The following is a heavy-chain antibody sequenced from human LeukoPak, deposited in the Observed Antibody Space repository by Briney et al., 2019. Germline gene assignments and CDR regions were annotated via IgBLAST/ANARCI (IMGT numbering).Heavy chain of an antibody. CDR2: IYSSGST. Sequence: SETLSLTCSVSGGSVSSDSYFWNWVRQPPGTGLEWIGYIYSSGSTNYNRSLKSRVTISLDTSKNQFSLKLSSVTAADTAVYYCASGAITIFGVVNSFDYWGQGTLVTVSS. D-gene: IGHD3-3*01. J-gene: IGHJ4*02. V-gene: IGHV4-61*01. CDR1: GGSVSSDSYF. CDR3: ASGAITIFGVVNSFDY.